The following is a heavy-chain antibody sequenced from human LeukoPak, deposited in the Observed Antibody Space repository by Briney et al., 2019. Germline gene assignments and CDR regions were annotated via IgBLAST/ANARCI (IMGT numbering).Heavy chain of an antibody. J-gene: IGHJ4*02. CDR1: GDSLSSNIAA. CDR3: TRNNPNSSGWYSFDC. D-gene: IGHD6-19*01. Sequence: SRTLSLTCAISGDSLSSNIAAWDWLRQSPSSGLEWLGRTYYRSKWNNDYAESVKSRIIINPDTSKNQFSLQLSSVTPEDTAVYYCTRNNPNSSGWYSFDCWGQGTLVTVSS. CDR2: TYYRSKWNN. V-gene: IGHV6-1*01.